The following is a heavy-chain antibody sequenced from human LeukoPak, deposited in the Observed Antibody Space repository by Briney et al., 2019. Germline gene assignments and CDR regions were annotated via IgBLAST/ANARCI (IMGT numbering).Heavy chain of an antibody. D-gene: IGHD1-14*01. J-gene: IGHJ4*02. Sequence: GGSLRLSCAASGFTFSSPAMTWVRQAPGKGLEWVSTISNSGVTTHYADSVKGRFTISRDNSKNTLYLQMNSLGAEDTAVYYCVRGYKSQDYWSQGTLVTVSS. CDR3: VRGYKSQDY. CDR2: ISNSGVTT. V-gene: IGHV3-23*01. CDR1: GFTFSSPA.